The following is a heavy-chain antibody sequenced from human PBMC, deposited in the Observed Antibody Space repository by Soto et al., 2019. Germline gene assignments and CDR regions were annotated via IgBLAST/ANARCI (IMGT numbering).Heavy chain of an antibody. CDR2: IFSTDEK. CDR1: EFSFSDPRMR. Sequence: SGHTLVNHTETLTLTCTVSEFSFSDPRMRVSLIRQLPGKPLEWLAHIFSTDEKSYITSLKIRVTIATYSSKIQLVLTMTNMVPVDTATYFFAWYPYDLSNDYFAFCGQGFLVIVSS. CDR3: AWYPYDLSNDYFAF. V-gene: IGHV2-26*01. J-gene: IGHJ4*02. D-gene: IGHD4-4*01.